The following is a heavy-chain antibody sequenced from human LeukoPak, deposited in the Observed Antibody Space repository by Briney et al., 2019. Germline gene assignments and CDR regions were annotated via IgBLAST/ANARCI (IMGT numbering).Heavy chain of an antibody. V-gene: IGHV3-53*04. Sequence: GGSLRLSCAASGFTVSSNYMSWVRQAPGKGLEWVSVIYSGGSTYYADSVKGRFTISRHNSKNTLYLQMNSLRAEDTAVYYCAKDIEWELQSGFDYWGQGTLVTVSS. CDR3: AKDIEWELQSGFDY. CDR2: IYSGGST. D-gene: IGHD1-26*01. CDR1: GFTVSSNY. J-gene: IGHJ4*02.